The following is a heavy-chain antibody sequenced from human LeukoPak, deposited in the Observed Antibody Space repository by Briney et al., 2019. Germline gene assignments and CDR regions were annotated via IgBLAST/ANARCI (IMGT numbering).Heavy chain of an antibody. CDR2: IYYSGST. Sequence: PSETLSLTCTVSGGSISSSSYYWGWIRQPPGKGLEWIGSIYYSGSTYYNPSLKSRVTISVDTSKNQFSLKLSSVTAADTAVYYCARDATSFGYSYGARGYGMDVWGQGTTVTVSS. D-gene: IGHD5-18*01. CDR3: ARDATSFGYSYGARGYGMDV. J-gene: IGHJ6*02. V-gene: IGHV4-39*07. CDR1: GGSISSSSYY.